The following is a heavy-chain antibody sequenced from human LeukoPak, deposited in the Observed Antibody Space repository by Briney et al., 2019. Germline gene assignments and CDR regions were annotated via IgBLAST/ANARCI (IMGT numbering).Heavy chain of an antibody. J-gene: IGHJ4*02. CDR2: IYTSGST. V-gene: IGHV4-61*02. CDR3: ARASGNSDY. D-gene: IGHD4-23*01. Sequence: SETLSLTCTVSGGSISSGSYYWSWIRQPAGKGLEWIGRIYTSGSTNYNPSLKSRVTISVDTSKNQFSLKLSSVTAEDTAVYYCARASGNSDYWGQGTLVTVSS. CDR1: GGSISSGSYY.